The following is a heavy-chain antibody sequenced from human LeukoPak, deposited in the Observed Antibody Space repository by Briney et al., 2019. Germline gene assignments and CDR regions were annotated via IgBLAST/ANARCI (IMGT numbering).Heavy chain of an antibody. J-gene: IGHJ5*02. Sequence: ASVKVSCKASGGIFSSYAISWVRQAPGQGLEWMGGIIPIFGTANYAQKFQGRVTITADESTSTAYMELSSLRSEDTAVYYCARVRDCSGGSCYWFDPWGQGTLVTVSS. CDR1: GGIFSSYA. CDR2: IIPIFGTA. V-gene: IGHV1-69*01. D-gene: IGHD2-15*01. CDR3: ARVRDCSGGSCYWFDP.